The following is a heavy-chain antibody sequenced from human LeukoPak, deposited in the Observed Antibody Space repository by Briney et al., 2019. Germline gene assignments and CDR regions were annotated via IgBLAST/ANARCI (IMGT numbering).Heavy chain of an antibody. D-gene: IGHD4-17*01. J-gene: IGHJ4*02. V-gene: IGHV3-23*01. CDR3: AKPPYQTTVTAPVDY. CDR1: GFTFSSYA. CDR2: ISGSGGST. Sequence: GGSLRLSCAASGFTFSSYAMSWVRQAPGKGLEWVSAISGSGGSTYYAASVKGRLTISRDNSKNTLYLQMNSLRAEDTAVYYCAKPPYQTTVTAPVDYWGQGTLVTVSS.